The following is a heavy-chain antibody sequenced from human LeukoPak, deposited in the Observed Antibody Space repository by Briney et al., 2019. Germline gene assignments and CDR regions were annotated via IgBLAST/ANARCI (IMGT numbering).Heavy chain of an antibody. D-gene: IGHD1-26*01. CDR2: IFYNGGP. CDR3: ATYSGTYSAFDI. Sequence: SGTLSLTCTASGGAITNTNYYWAWVRQPPGKGLGWLGNIFYNGGPSFNPSLKSRVAISVYTPKNHFSLRLNSVPPAGTAVYYCATYSGTYSAFDIRGLGTLATDSS. J-gene: IGHJ3*02. CDR1: GGAITNTNYY. V-gene: IGHV4-39*07.